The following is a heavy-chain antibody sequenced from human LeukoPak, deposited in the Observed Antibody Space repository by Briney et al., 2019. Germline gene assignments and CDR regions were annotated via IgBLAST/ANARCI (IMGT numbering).Heavy chain of an antibody. J-gene: IGHJ5*02. CDR3: ARDINYCTPTLCHRNWFDP. D-gene: IGHD2-8*01. Sequence: GGSLRLSCAASGFTVSSNYMTWVRQAPGKGLEWVSIIYSGGSTYYADSVKGRFTISRDNSKNTLYLQMNSVRAEDSAVYFCARDINYCTPTLCHRNWFDPWGQGTLVTVSS. CDR2: IYSGGST. V-gene: IGHV3-53*01. CDR1: GFTVSSNY.